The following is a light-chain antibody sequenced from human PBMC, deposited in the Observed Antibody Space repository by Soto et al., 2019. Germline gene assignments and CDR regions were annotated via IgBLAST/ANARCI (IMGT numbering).Light chain of an antibody. CDR1: SSDVGGYDY. V-gene: IGLV2-8*01. CDR2: DVS. Sequence: QSVLTQPPSASGSPGQSVAISCTGTSSDVGGYDYVSWYQQHPGKAPKLMIYDVSKRPSGVPERISGSKSGNTASLTVSGLQAEDEADYYCSSYAGTYIVFGTGTKVTVL. CDR3: SSYAGTYIV. J-gene: IGLJ1*01.